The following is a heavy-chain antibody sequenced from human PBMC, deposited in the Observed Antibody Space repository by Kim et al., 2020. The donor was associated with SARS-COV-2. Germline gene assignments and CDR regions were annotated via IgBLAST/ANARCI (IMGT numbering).Heavy chain of an antibody. J-gene: IGHJ4*02. V-gene: IGHV1-2*02. D-gene: IGHD6-13*01. CDR3: ASLSWYRGALEFDY. CDR2: INPNSGGT. Sequence: ASVKVSCKASGYTFTGYYMHWVRQAPGQGLEWMGWINPNSGGTNYAQKFQGRVTRTRDTSISTAYMELSRLRSDDTAVYYCASLSWYRGALEFDYWGQGTLVTVSS. CDR1: GYTFTGYY.